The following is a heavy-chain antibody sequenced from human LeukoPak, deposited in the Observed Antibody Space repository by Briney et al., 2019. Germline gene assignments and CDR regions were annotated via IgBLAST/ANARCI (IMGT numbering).Heavy chain of an antibody. CDR3: AREEDIVVVPKTVLYYFDY. CDR1: GFTFSSYE. D-gene: IGHD2-2*01. J-gene: IGHJ4*02. CDR2: IKQDGSEK. V-gene: IGHV3-7*01. Sequence: QPGGSLRLSGAASGFTFSSYEMSWVRQAPGKGLEWVADIKQDGSEKYYVDSVKGRFTISRDNAKNSLYLQMNSLRAEDTAVYYCAREEDIVVVPKTVLYYFDYWGQGTLVIVSS.